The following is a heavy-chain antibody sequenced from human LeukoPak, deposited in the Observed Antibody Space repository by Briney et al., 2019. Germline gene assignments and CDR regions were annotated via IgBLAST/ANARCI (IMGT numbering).Heavy chain of an antibody. CDR2: INPNSGGT. V-gene: IGHV1-2*02. CDR3: ARAFNAYSVTPRRGMDV. CDR1: GYTFTGYY. J-gene: IGHJ6*02. Sequence: GASVKVSCKASGYTFTGYYMHWVRQAPGQGLEWMGWINPNSGGTNYAQKFQGRVTMTRDTSISTAYMELSRLRSDDTAVYYCARAFNAYSVTPRRGMDVWGQGTTVTVSS. D-gene: IGHD2-21*01.